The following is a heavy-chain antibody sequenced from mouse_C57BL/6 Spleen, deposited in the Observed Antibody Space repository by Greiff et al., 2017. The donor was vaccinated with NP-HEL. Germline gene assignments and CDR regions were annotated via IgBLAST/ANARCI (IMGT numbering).Heavy chain of an antibody. V-gene: IGHV14-4*01. Sequence: VQLQQSGAELVRPGASVKLSCTASGFNIKDDYMHWVKQRPEQGLEWIGWIDPENGDTEYASKFQGKATITADTSSNTAYLQLSSLTSEDNAVYYCTTHYGNYETLYAMDYWGQGTSVTVSS. D-gene: IGHD2-1*01. CDR2: IDPENGDT. CDR1: GFNIKDDY. J-gene: IGHJ4*01. CDR3: TTHYGNYETLYAMDY.